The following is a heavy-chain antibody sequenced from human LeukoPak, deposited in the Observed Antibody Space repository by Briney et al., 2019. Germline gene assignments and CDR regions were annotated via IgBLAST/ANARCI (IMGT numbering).Heavy chain of an antibody. CDR2: IYYSGST. Sequence: PSETLSLTCTVSGGSISSYYWSWIRQPPGKGLEWIGYIYYSGSTNYNPSLKSRVTISVDTSKNQFSLKLSSVTAADTAVYYCARWEWELRSFDYWGQGTLVTVSS. D-gene: IGHD1-26*01. CDR3: ARWEWELRSFDY. J-gene: IGHJ4*02. CDR1: GGSISSYY. V-gene: IGHV4-59*01.